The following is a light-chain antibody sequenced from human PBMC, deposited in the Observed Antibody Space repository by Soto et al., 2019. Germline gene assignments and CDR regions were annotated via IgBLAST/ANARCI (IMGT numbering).Light chain of an antibody. V-gene: IGKV3-15*01. J-gene: IGKJ4*01. CDR2: YTS. CDR1: QSVSSD. CDR3: QRYNNWPLT. Sequence: EIVMTQSPATLSVSPWESATPSCRASQSVSSDLAWYQQKPGQAPRLLIYYTSTRATGFPARFSGSGSGTEFTLTINSLQSEDFAVYYCQRYNNWPLTFGGGTKVDIK.